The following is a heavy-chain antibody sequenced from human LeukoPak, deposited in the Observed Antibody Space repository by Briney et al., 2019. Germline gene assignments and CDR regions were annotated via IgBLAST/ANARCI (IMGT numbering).Heavy chain of an antibody. V-gene: IGHV4-39*01. D-gene: IGHD3-3*01. J-gene: IGHJ3*02. CDR1: GVSISSSYSY. CDR3: ASSYDSHERDAFDI. Sequence: PSETLSLTCTVWGVSISSSYSYGGWIRQPPGMGVEWIGRIYCTGNTYYNASLKSQVSISIPTSKTQFYLKLTSVTAAATAVYYCASSYDSHERDAFDIWGQGTMVTVSS. CDR2: IYCTGNT.